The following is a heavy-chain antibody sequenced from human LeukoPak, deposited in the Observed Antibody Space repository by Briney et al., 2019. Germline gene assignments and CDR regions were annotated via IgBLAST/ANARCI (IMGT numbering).Heavy chain of an antibody. Sequence: SETLSLTCTVSGGSISNKYWSWIRQPPGKGLEWIGYIYYSGNTNYNPSLKSRVTILVDTSKNQVSLKLSSVTAADTAVYFCARDWGVGGRPGYMDVWGKGTTVTVSS. D-gene: IGHD6-6*01. J-gene: IGHJ6*03. CDR3: ARDWGVGGRPGYMDV. CDR1: GGSISNKY. V-gene: IGHV4-59*01. CDR2: IYYSGNT.